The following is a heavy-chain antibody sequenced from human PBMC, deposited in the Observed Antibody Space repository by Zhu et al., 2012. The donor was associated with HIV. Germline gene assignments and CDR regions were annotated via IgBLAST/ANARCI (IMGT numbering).Heavy chain of an antibody. Sequence: QVQLQESGPGLVKPSQTLSLTCSVSGGSINSGDYYWSWIRQPPGKGLEWIGYIFYSGSTYYNPSLKSRVIISVDTSKNQFSLNLSSVTAADTAVYYCARLLWFGERAFDIWGQGQWSPXLQ. D-gene: IGHD3-10*01. CDR1: GGSINSGDYY. CDR3: ARLLWFGERAFDI. V-gene: IGHV4-30-4*01. CDR2: IFYSGST. J-gene: IGHJ3*02.